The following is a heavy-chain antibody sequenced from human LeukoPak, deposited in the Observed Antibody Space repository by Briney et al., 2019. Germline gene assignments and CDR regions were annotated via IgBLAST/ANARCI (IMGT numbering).Heavy chain of an antibody. CDR2: IYYSGST. D-gene: IGHD3-22*01. Sequence: SETLSLTCTVSGGSISSYYWSWIRQPPGKGLEWIGYIYYSGSTNYNPSLKSRVTISVDTSENQFSLKLSSVTAADTAVYYCAREKDYDSSGYSDWGQGTLVTVSS. CDR1: GGSISSYY. J-gene: IGHJ4*02. CDR3: AREKDYDSSGYSD. V-gene: IGHV4-59*01.